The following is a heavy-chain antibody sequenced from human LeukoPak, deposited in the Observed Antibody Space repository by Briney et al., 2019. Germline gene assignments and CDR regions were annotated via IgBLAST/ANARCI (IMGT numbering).Heavy chain of an antibody. CDR2: IYHSGST. J-gene: IGHJ3*02. Sequence: PSETLSLTRAVSGYSISSGYYWGWIRQPPRKGLEWIGSIYHSGSTYYNPSLKSRVTISVDTSKNQFSLKLSSVTAADTAVYYCARQGLYYYDSSGPDAFDIWGQGTMVTVSS. CDR1: GYSISSGYY. CDR3: ARQGLYYYDSSGPDAFDI. D-gene: IGHD3-22*01. V-gene: IGHV4-38-2*01.